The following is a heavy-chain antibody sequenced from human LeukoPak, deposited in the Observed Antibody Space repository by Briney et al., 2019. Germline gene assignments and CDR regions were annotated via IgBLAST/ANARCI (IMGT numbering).Heavy chain of an antibody. CDR2: VSSYNGNT. CDR3: ARDAPRWRNAFDF. Sequence: GASVKVSCKAFGYTFTGYYMHWVRQAPGQGLEWMGWVSSYNGNTNYAQKFRGRVTMTRDTSTNTAYMELRSLRSDDTAVYFCARDAPRWRNAFDFWGQGTMVTVSS. J-gene: IGHJ3*01. D-gene: IGHD4-23*01. CDR1: GYTFTGYY. V-gene: IGHV1-18*04.